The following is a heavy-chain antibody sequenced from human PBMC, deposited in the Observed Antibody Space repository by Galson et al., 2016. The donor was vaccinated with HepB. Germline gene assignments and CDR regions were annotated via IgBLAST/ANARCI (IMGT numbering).Heavy chain of an antibody. V-gene: IGHV1-69*13. D-gene: IGHD2/OR15-2a*01. CDR1: GGTFSSSS. CDR3: ARPRMTYYFYERDV. Sequence: SVKVSCKASGGTFSSSSISWVRQAPGQGLEWMGGIIPIFNTSMYAQKFQDRVTISADEATSTVYLEMGSLTPEDTALYYCARPRMTYYFYERDVWGQGTRVTVSS. J-gene: IGHJ6*02. CDR2: IIPIFNTS.